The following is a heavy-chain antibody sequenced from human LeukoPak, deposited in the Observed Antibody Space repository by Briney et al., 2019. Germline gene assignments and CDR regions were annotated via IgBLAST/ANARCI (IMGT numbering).Heavy chain of an antibody. CDR2: IKQDGSEK. J-gene: IGHJ4*02. Sequence: GGSLRLSCAASGFTFSSYGMHWVRQAPGKGLEWVANIKQDGSEKDYVNSVKGRFTVSRDNAKNSLYLQMNSLRAEDTAVYYCARPYYDFWSAYQPFDYWGQGTLVTVSS. CDR3: ARPYYDFWSAYQPFDY. CDR1: GFTFSSYG. D-gene: IGHD3-3*01. V-gene: IGHV3-7*01.